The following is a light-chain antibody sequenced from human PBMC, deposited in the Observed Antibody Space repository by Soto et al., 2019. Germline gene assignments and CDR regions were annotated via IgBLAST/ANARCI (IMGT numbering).Light chain of an antibody. J-gene: IGKJ1*01. CDR3: QQYDSSPWT. CDR2: GAS. V-gene: IGKV3-20*01. Sequence: EIVLTQSPGTLSLSPGERATLSCRASQSVSSSFLAWYQQKPGQAPRLLIYGASSRATGIPDRFSGSGSGTDFTLTINGLEPEDFAVYYCQQYDSSPWTCGQGTRVEIK. CDR1: QSVSSSF.